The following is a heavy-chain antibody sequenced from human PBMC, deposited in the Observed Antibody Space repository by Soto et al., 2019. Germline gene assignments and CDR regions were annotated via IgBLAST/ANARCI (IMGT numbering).Heavy chain of an antibody. D-gene: IGHD3-3*01. CDR3: ARAPYYDFWSGYCDY. V-gene: IGHV3-21*01. Sequence: VGAQRLSSTASEVTFGSYRGHWVRQATVKGLEWVSSISSSSSSIYYADSVKGRFTISRDNAKNSLYLQMNSLRAEDTAVYYCARAPYYDFWSGYCDYWGQGTLVTVSS. CDR1: EVTFGSYR. J-gene: IGHJ4*02. CDR2: ISSSSSSI.